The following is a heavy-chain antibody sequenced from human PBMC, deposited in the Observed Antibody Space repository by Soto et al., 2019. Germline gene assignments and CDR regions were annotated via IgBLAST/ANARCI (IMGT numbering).Heavy chain of an antibody. CDR3: ARGSTTEKVDS. CDR1: GGSISSSSYY. Sequence: SETLSLTCTVSGGSISSSSYYWGWIRQPPGKGLEWIGSIYYSGNTYYNPSLKSRVTISVDTAKNQFSLALTSVTAADTAMYYCARGSTTEKVDSWGQGILVTVSS. CDR2: IYYSGNT. J-gene: IGHJ4*02. V-gene: IGHV4-39*01.